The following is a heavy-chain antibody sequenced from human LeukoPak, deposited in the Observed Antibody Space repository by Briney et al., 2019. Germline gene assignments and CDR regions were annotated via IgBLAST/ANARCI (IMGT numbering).Heavy chain of an antibody. CDR2: FSSSSSTI. CDR1: GFTFSSYS. V-gene: IGHV3-48*01. CDR3: ARDVRATTVTTFYYYMDV. J-gene: IGHJ6*03. Sequence: GGSLRLSCAASGFTFSSYSMNWVRQAPGKGLEWVSYFSSSSSTIYYADSVKGRFTISRDNAKNSLYLQMNSLRAEDTAVYYCARDVRATTVTTFYYYMDVWGKGTTVTVSS. D-gene: IGHD4-17*01.